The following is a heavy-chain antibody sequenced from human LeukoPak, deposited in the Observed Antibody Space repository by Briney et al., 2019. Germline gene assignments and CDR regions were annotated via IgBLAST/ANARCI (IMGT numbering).Heavy chain of an antibody. CDR1: GFTFSSYS. Sequence: GGSLRLSCAASGFTFSSYSMNWVRQAPGKGLEWVSYISSSSSTIYYADSVKGRFTISRDNAKNSLYLQMNSLRAEDTAVYYCARDLIVVVGDVFDLWGQGTVVTVSS. D-gene: IGHD3-22*01. CDR3: ARDLIVVVGDVFDL. J-gene: IGHJ3*01. CDR2: ISSSSSTI. V-gene: IGHV3-48*01.